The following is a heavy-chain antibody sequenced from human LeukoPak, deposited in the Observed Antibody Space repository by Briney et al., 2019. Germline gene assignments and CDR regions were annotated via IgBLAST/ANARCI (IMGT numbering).Heavy chain of an antibody. CDR3: ARAYTYYDFWSGYYTGNYFDY. V-gene: IGHV1-8*03. J-gene: IGHJ4*02. D-gene: IGHD3-3*01. CDR2: MNPNSGNT. CDR1: GYTFTSYD. Sequence: ASVKVSCEASGYTFTSYDINWVRQATGQGLEWMGWMNPNSGNTGYAQKFQGRVTITRNTSISTAYMELSSLRSEDTAVYYCARAYTYYDFWSGYYTGNYFDYWGQGTLVTVSS.